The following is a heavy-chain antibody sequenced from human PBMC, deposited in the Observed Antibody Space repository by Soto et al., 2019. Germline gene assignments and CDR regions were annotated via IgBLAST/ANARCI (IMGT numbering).Heavy chain of an antibody. CDR1: GFTFSSYA. V-gene: IGHV3-23*01. Sequence: GGSLRLSCAASGFTFSSYAMSWVRQAPGKGLEWVSAISGSGGSTYYADSVKGRFTISRDNSKNTLYLQMNSLRAEDTAVYYCAKDGNWEYCGGDCYRDTDYWGQGTLVTVSS. J-gene: IGHJ4*02. CDR2: ISGSGGST. CDR3: AKDGNWEYCGGDCYRDTDY. D-gene: IGHD2-21*02.